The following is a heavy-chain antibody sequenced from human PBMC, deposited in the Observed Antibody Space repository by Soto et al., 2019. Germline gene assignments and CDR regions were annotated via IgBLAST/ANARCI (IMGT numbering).Heavy chain of an antibody. J-gene: IGHJ3*01. CDR3: ARDDSFPFAV. V-gene: IGHV3-48*01. CDR2: IRGTT. CDR1: RFTLTSSD. D-gene: IGHD2-21*01. Sequence: GGSLRIACAVSRFTLTSSDMYWVRLAPGKGQERVSYIRGTTHYADSVEGRFTISRDNAGSSLYLQMNSLRADDPSLYFFARDDSFPFAVWGQGTLATVSS.